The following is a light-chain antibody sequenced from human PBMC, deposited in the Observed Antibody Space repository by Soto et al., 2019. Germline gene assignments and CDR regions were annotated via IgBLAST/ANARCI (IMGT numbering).Light chain of an antibody. J-gene: IGLJ2*01. CDR1: SSDVGGFEY. V-gene: IGLV2-23*01. CDR2: EGS. Sequence: QSALSQPASVSGSPGQSITISCTGTSSDVGGFEYVSWYQHQPGKAPKLMIYEGSKRPSGVSNRFSGSKSGNTASLTISGLQAEDEADYYCCSYAGSSTSKAVFGGGTKLTVL. CDR3: CSYAGSSTSKAV.